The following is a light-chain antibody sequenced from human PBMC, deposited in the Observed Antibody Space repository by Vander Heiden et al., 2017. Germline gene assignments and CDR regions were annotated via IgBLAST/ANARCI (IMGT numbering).Light chain of an antibody. CDR3: QAWDGSTVV. V-gene: IGLV3-1*01. CDR2: QDS. J-gene: IGLJ2*01. CDR1: KLGDKY. Sequence: EVPQPPSVSVSPGQTASITCSGDKLGDKYACWYQQKPGQSPVLVIYQDSKRPSGIPERFSGSNSGNTATLTISGTQAMDEADYYCQAWDGSTVVFGGGTKLTVL.